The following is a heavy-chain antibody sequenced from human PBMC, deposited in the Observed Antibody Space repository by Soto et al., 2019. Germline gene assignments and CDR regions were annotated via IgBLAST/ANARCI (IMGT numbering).Heavy chain of an antibody. CDR2: TIPLFGTP. Sequence: QVQLAQSGAEVKKPGSSVKVSCKASGGTFSSFAISWVRKAPGQGLEWMGGTIPLFGTPRYAQKFQGRVTFSADKSTNTAYMELSSLTYEDTAVYYCARWPNTGMATHGRRPYFDYWGQGILVTVSS. CDR1: GGTFSSFA. V-gene: IGHV1-69*06. J-gene: IGHJ4*02. CDR3: ARWPNTGMATHGRRPYFDY. D-gene: IGHD5-18*01.